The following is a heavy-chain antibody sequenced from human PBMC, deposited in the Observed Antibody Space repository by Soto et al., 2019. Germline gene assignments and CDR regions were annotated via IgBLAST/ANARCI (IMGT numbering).Heavy chain of an antibody. J-gene: IGHJ5*02. CDR2: ISTSGTT. Sequence: SETLSLTCTVSGASISSYFWTWIRQPAGKGLDWIGRISTSGTTNYNPSLKSRVTMSVDTSKDHFSLNLSSVTAADTAVYYCAREAGPDRWFDPWGQGTLVTVSS. D-gene: IGHD6-19*01. CDR1: GASISSYF. CDR3: AREAGPDRWFDP. V-gene: IGHV4-4*07.